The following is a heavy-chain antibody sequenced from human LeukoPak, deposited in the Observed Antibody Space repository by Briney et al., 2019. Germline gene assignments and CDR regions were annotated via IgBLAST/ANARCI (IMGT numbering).Heavy chain of an antibody. CDR2: ILPLLGST. CDR1: GGTFNSHT. J-gene: IGHJ3*01. D-gene: IGHD3-10*01. CDR3: TRAEGNDAFDV. Sequence: SVKVSCKASGGTFNSHTLGWVRQAPGQGLEWMGGILPLLGSTNVAQKFQGKVSFTADATTATGYMELTSLTSDDTAIYFCTRAEGNDAFDVWGQGTMVIVTS. V-gene: IGHV1-69*16.